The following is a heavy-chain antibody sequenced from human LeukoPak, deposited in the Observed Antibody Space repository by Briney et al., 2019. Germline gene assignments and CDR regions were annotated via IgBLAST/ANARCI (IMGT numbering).Heavy chain of an antibody. CDR3: ARDNFPGFDP. CDR2: ISSSGSTI. D-gene: IGHD1-1*01. Sequence: PGGSLRLSCAASGFTFSSYEMNWVRQAPGKGLEWVSYISSSGSTIYYADSVKGRFTISRDNAKNSLYLQMNSLRAEDTAVYYCARDNFPGFDPRGQGTLVTVSS. V-gene: IGHV3-48*03. CDR1: GFTFSSYE. J-gene: IGHJ5*02.